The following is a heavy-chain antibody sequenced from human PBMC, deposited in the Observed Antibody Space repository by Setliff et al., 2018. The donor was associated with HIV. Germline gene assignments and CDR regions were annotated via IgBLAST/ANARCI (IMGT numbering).Heavy chain of an antibody. CDR1: GGSFSGYY. V-gene: IGHV4-34*01. D-gene: IGHD3-3*01. CDR2: INHSGTT. CDR3: ARHKTNYDFYAFDV. Sequence: SETLSLTCAVYGGSFSGYYWSWIRQPPGKGLEWIGEINHSGTTYYNPSLKSRVAVSVDTSRSQFSLKLRSVTAADTAVYYCARHKTNYDFYAFDVWGQGTLVTVSS. J-gene: IGHJ3*01.